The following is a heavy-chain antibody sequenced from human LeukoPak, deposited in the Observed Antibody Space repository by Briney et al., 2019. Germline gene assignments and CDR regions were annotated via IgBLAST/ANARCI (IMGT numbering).Heavy chain of an antibody. CDR3: ARGMSHSSGWYSAYY. V-gene: IGHV4-30-4*08. CDR2: IYYSGSI. Sequence: SQTLSLTCTVSGGSISSGGYYWSWIRQHPGKGLEWIGYIYYSGSIYYNPSLKSRVTISVDTSKNQFSLKLSSVTAADTAVYYCARGMSHSSGWYSAYYWGQGTLVTVSS. J-gene: IGHJ4*02. CDR1: GGSISSGGYY. D-gene: IGHD6-19*01.